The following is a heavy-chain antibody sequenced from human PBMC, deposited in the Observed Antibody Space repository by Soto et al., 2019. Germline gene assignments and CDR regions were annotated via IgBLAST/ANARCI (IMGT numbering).Heavy chain of an antibody. J-gene: IGHJ4*02. D-gene: IGHD6-13*01. CDR3: ATQKLDFPAYFDY. Sequence: PSQTLSLTCTVSGGSVTNNNYYWGWVRQPRGKGLEWIGSVSYTGTTYYSPSLKSRVITAIDTSSTHFSLKLAPVTAADTAVYYCATQKLDFPAYFDYLGQGTLVTGSS. V-gene: IGHV4-39*02. CDR1: GGSVTNNNYY. CDR2: VSYTGTT.